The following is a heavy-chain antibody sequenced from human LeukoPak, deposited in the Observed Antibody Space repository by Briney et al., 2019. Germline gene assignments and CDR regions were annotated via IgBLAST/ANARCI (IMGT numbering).Heavy chain of an antibody. CDR3: ATVADRWLQFSTAFDY. Sequence: GASVKVSCKASGYTFTGYYMHWVRQAPGQGLEWMGWINPNSGGTNYAQKFQGRVTMTRDTSISTAYMELSRLRSDDTAVYYCATVADRWLQFSTAFDYWGQGTLVTVSS. V-gene: IGHV1-2*02. CDR2: INPNSGGT. CDR1: GYTFTGYY. J-gene: IGHJ4*02. D-gene: IGHD5-24*01.